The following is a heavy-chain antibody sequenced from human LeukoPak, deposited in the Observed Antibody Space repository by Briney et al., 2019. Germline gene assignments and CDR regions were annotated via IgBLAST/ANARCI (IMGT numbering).Heavy chain of an antibody. CDR1: GYTFTSYD. J-gene: IGHJ4*02. V-gene: IGHV1-8*01. CDR3: ARGGHLYGQYSRSLFDY. D-gene: IGHD6-6*01. CDR2: MNPNSGNT. Sequence: ASVKVSCKASGYTFTSYDINWVRQATGQGLEWMGWMNPNSGNTGYAQKFQGRVTMTRNTSISTAYMELSSLRSEDTAVYYCARGGHLYGQYSRSLFDYWGQGTLVTVSS.